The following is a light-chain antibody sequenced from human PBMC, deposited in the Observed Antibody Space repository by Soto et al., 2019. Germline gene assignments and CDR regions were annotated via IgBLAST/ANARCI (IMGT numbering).Light chain of an antibody. V-gene: IGLV1-44*01. CDR2: STS. J-gene: IGLJ1*01. Sequence: QAVVTQPPSASGTPGQIVAISCSGSSSNIGSNTVTWYQQLPGTAPKLLIYSTSQRSSGVPGRFSGSKSGASASLSISGLQSGDEADYYCAAWDDRLDVYVFGTGTKLTVL. CDR3: AAWDDRLDVYV. CDR1: SSNIGSNT.